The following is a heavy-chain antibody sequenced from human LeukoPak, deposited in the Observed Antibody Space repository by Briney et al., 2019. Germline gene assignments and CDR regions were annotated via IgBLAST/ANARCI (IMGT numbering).Heavy chain of an antibody. CDR1: GFSFSSYS. V-gene: IGHV3-48*01. Sequence: PGGSLRVSCAASGFSFSSYSMNWVRQAPGKGLEWVSYISSSSSTKYYADSVKGRFTISRDNAKNSMYLQMNSLRAEDTAVYYCARDLGSLPGPAAPDYWGQGTLVTVSS. D-gene: IGHD2-2*01. CDR2: ISSSSSTK. CDR3: ARDLGSLPGPAAPDY. J-gene: IGHJ4*02.